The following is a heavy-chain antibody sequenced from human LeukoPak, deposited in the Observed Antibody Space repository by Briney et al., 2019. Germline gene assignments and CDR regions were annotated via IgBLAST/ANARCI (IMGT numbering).Heavy chain of an antibody. J-gene: IGHJ4*02. Sequence: KPGGSLRLSCAASGFTLSHYYMTWIRQAPGKGLVWLSCISSSGDTIYYADSVKGRFTVSRDNAENSLYLQMNSLRAEDTAMYYCARQGSEIDYWVQGTLVTVSS. V-gene: IGHV3-11*01. CDR3: ARQGSEIDY. CDR1: GFTLSHYY. CDR2: ISSSGDTI.